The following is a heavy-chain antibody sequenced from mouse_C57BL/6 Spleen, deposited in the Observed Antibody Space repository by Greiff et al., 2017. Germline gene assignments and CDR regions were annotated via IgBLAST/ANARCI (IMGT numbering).Heavy chain of an antibody. CDR3: ARVDYDYDYYYAMDY. J-gene: IGHJ4*01. CDR2: ISYDGSN. CDR1: GYSITSGYY. D-gene: IGHD2-4*01. Sequence: EVQRVESGPGLVKPSQSLSLTCSVTGYSITSGYYWNWIRQFPGNKLEWMGYISYDGSNNYNPSLKNRISITRDTSKNQFFLKLNSVTTEDTATYYCARVDYDYDYYYAMDYWGQGTSVTVSS. V-gene: IGHV3-6*01.